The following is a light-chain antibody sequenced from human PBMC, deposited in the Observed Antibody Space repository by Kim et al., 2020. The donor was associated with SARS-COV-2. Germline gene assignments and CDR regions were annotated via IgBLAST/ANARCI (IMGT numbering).Light chain of an antibody. Sequence: QSVTISCTGTSSDIGGYNYVSWYQQHPGKVPKLMIYEVSKRPSGVPDRFSGSKSDNTASLTVSGLQAEDEADYYCSSYAGSNNFVVFGGGPQLTVL. J-gene: IGLJ2*01. CDR2: EVS. CDR3: SSYAGSNNFVV. CDR1: SSDIGGYNY. V-gene: IGLV2-8*01.